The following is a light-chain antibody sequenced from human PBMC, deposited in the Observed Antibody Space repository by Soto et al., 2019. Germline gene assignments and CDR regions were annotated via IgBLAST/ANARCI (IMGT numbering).Light chain of an antibody. CDR2: DVS. J-gene: IGLJ1*01. CDR3: SSYTSSSTPYV. CDR1: SSDVGGYNY. Sequence: QSVLTQPASVSGSPGQSITISCTGTSSDVGGYNYVSWYQRHPGKAPKLRIYDVSNRPSGVSNRFSGSKSGNTASLTLSGLHAEDEADYYCSSYTSSSTPYVFGTGTKLTVL. V-gene: IGLV2-14*01.